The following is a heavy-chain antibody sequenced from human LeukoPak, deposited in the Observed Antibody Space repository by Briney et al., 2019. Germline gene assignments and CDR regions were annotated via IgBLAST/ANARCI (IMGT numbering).Heavy chain of an antibody. Sequence: GGSLRLSCAASGFTFSSYWMSWVRQAPGKGLEWVANIKQDGSEKYYVDSVKGRFTISRDNAKNSLYLQMNSLRAEDTAVYYCARDTQLERLGAFDIWGQGTMVTVSS. CDR3: ARDTQLERLGAFDI. J-gene: IGHJ3*02. CDR1: GFTFSSYW. CDR2: IKQDGSEK. V-gene: IGHV3-7*04. D-gene: IGHD1-1*01.